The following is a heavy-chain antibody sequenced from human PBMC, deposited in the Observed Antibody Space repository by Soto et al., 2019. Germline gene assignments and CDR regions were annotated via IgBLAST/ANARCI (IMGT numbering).Heavy chain of an antibody. Sequence: GGSLRLSCAASGFTFSSYEMNWVRQAPGKGLEWVSYISSSGSTIYYADSVKGRFTISRDNAKNSLYLQMNSLRAEDTAVYYCASQPEGSSWPPYYWGQGTLVTVS. D-gene: IGHD6-13*01. J-gene: IGHJ4*02. CDR3: ASQPEGSSWPPYY. CDR1: GFTFSSYE. CDR2: ISSSGSTI. V-gene: IGHV3-48*03.